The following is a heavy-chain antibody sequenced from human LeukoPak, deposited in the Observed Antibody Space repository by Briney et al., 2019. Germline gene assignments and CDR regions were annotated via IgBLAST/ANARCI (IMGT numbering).Heavy chain of an antibody. V-gene: IGHV4-34*01. CDR3: ARLTSPSQYYYGMDV. CDR1: GGSFSGYY. CDR2: INHSGST. Sequence: SETLSLTCAVYGGSFSGYYWSWIRQPPGKGLEWIGEINHSGSTNYNPSLKSRVTISVDTSKNQFSLKLSSVTAADTAVYYCARLTSPSQYYYGMDVWGQGTTVTVSS. J-gene: IGHJ6*02. D-gene: IGHD3-9*01.